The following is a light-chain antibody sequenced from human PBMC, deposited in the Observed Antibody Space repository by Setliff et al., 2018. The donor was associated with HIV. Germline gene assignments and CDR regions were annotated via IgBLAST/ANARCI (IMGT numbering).Light chain of an antibody. CDR3: SSYSINNLYV. Sequence: QSALAQPRSVSGSPGQSVTIPCTGTSSDVGSYNYVTWYQQHPGKVPKLMIYDVTRRPSGVPDRFSGSKSGNTASLTISGLQTEDEADYYCSSYSINNLYVFATGTKVTVL. CDR1: SSDVGSYNY. V-gene: IGLV2-11*01. J-gene: IGLJ1*01. CDR2: DVT.